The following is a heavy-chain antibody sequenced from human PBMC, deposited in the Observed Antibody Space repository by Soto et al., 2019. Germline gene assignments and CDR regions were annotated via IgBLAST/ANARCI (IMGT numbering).Heavy chain of an antibody. D-gene: IGHD6-13*01. CDR2: IPHRETA. CDR3: ARVSATGTRWFDP. CDR1: GGSISSGAYY. J-gene: IGHJ5*02. V-gene: IGHV4-31*03. Sequence: SETLSLTCTVSGGSISSGAYYWGWIRQHPGKGRDRFGYIPHRETAYYTPYLKSRVSLSVDPSKSQFSLNVTSLTAADTAVYSCARVSATGTRWFDPWGPGTLVTVSS.